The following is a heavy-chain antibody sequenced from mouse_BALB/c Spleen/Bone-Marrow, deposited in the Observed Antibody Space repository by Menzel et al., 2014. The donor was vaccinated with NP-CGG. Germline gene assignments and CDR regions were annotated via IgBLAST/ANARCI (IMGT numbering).Heavy chain of an antibody. CDR1: GYTFTDNW. V-gene: IGHV1-69*01. D-gene: IGHD2-4*01. Sequence: QVQLQQSGAELGMPGASVKMSCKASGYTFTDNWIYWVKQRPGQGLEWIGAIDTSDSYTNYNQKFMDKASLTVDASSSTAYVQVNSLTSDDSAVYYCARGGHDFSLDYWGQGTSVTVSS. CDR2: IDTSDSYT. CDR3: ARGGHDFSLDY. J-gene: IGHJ4*01.